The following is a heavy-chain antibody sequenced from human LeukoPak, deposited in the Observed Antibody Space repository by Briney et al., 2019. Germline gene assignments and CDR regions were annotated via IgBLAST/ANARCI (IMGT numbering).Heavy chain of an antibody. V-gene: IGHV1-46*01. D-gene: IGHD4-17*01. CDR3: ARANYGDYDAEYFQH. CDR1: GYTFTSYY. Sequence: ASVKVSCKASGYTFTSYYMHWVRQAPGQGLEWMGIINPSGGSTSYAQKFQGRVTMTRDTSTSTVYMELSSLRSEDTAVYYCARANYGDYDAEYFQHWGQGTLVTVS. CDR2: INPSGGST. J-gene: IGHJ1*01.